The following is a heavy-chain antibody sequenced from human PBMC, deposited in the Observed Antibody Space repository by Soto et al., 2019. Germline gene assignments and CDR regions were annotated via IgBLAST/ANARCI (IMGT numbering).Heavy chain of an antibody. CDR3: VRDGAVAGNINFDY. CDR2: INAGNGNT. D-gene: IGHD6-19*01. CDR1: GYILNSYC. Sequence: ASVNVSCKSSGYILNSYCMHWVRQARGQRLEWMGWINAGNGNTKYPQKFQGRVTISRDTSANTAYMELSSLRSEDTAVYYCVRDGAVAGNINFDYWGQGTLVTVSS. J-gene: IGHJ4*02. V-gene: IGHV1-3*01.